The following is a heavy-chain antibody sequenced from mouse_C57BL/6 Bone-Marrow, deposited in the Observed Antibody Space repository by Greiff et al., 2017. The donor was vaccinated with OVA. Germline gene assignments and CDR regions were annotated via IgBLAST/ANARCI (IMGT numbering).Heavy chain of an antibody. CDR1: GFTFSSYT. D-gene: IGHD2-1*01. Sequence: DVMLVESGGGLVKPGGSLKLSCAASGFTFSSYTMSWVRQTPEKRLEWVATISGGGGNTYYPDSVKGRFTISRDNAKNTLYLQMSSLRSEDTALYYCARQGYGNYGDFFFDYAMDYWGQGTSVTVSS. J-gene: IGHJ4*01. CDR3: ARQGYGNYGDFFFDYAMDY. CDR2: ISGGGGNT. V-gene: IGHV5-9*01.